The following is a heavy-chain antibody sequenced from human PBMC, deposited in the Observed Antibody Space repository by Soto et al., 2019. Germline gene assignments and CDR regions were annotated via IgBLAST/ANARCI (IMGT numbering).Heavy chain of an antibody. CDR1: GGSISSGDYY. Sequence: SETLSLTCTVSGGSISSGDYYWSWIRQPPGKGLEWIGYIYYSGSTYYNPSLKSRVTISVDTSKNQFSLKPSSVTAADTAVYYCARAPSVGATHYYYYYGMDVWGQGTTVTVSS. J-gene: IGHJ6*02. V-gene: IGHV4-30-4*01. D-gene: IGHD1-26*01. CDR2: IYYSGST. CDR3: ARAPSVGATHYYYYYGMDV.